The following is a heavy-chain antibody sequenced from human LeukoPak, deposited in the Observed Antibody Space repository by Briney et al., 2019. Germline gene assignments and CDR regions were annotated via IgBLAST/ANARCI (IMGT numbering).Heavy chain of an antibody. Sequence: PGGSLRLSCAASGFTFSGYWMTWVRQAPGKGLEWVANIKQDGSETYYVDSVKGRFTISRDNARNSLYLQMNSLRAEDTAVYYCALLAVASDFDYWGQGALVTVSS. V-gene: IGHV3-7*01. CDR1: GFTFSGYW. J-gene: IGHJ4*02. CDR2: IKQDGSET. CDR3: ALLAVASDFDY. D-gene: IGHD6-19*01.